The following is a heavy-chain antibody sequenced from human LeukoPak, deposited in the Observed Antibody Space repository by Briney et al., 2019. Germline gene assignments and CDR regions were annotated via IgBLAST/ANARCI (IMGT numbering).Heavy chain of an antibody. CDR2: ISSSSSYI. J-gene: IGHJ5*02. CDR1: GCTFSSYS. D-gene: IGHD3-9*01. V-gene: IGHV3-21*01. Sequence: GGSLRLSCAASGCTFSSYSMNWVRQAPGKGLEWVSSISSSSSYIHYAYSVKGRFTISRDNAKNSLYLQMNSLRAEATAVYYCARDRDPENYDSLTGYRPNWFDPWGQGPLVTVSS. CDR3: ARDRDPENYDSLTGYRPNWFDP.